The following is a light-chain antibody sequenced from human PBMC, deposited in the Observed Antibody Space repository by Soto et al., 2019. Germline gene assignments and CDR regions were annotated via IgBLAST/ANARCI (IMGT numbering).Light chain of an antibody. CDR1: QSISSW. J-gene: IGKJ1*01. CDR3: QQYKSYWT. Sequence: DIQMTQSPSTLSASIGDRVTITCRASQSISSWLAWYQQKPGKAPKLLIYKATSSESGVSSRFSGSGSGTVFSLNFSSLQPDDSATSPCQQYKSYWTFGQGTKVEIK. CDR2: KAT. V-gene: IGKV1-5*03.